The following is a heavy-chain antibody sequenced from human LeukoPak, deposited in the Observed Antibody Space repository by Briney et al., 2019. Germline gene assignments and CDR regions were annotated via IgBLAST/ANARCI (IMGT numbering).Heavy chain of an antibody. V-gene: IGHV4-39*01. CDR2: IYYSGST. Sequence: PSETLSLTCTVSGGSISSSSYYWGWIRQPPGKGLEWIGSIYYSGSTYYNPSLKSRVTISVDTSKNQFSLKLSSVTAADTAVYYCASNYGDYSQDYWGQGTLVTVSS. CDR3: ASNYGDYSQDY. J-gene: IGHJ4*02. CDR1: GGSISSSSYY. D-gene: IGHD4-17*01.